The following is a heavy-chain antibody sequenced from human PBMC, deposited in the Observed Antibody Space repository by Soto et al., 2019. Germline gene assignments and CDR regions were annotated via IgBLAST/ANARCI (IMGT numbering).Heavy chain of an antibody. V-gene: IGHV3-23*01. CDR1: GFTFSSYA. CDR2: ISGSGGST. CDR3: AKAGYSSGWSYYFDY. J-gene: IGHJ4*02. D-gene: IGHD6-19*01. Sequence: EVQLLESGGGLVQPGGSLRLSCAASGFTFSSYAMSWVRQAPGKGLERVSAISGSGGSTYYADSVKGRFTISRDNSKNTLYLQMNSLRAEDTAVYYCAKAGYSSGWSYYFDYWGQGTLVTVSS.